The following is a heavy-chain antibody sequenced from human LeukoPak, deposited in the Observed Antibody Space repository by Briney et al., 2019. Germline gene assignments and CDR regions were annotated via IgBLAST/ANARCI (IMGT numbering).Heavy chain of an antibody. D-gene: IGHD3-10*01. CDR2: VSGNGSET. Sequence: TGGSLRLSCAVSGFTFSSFGTYAMSWVRQAPGKGLEWVSGVSGNGSETHYADSVRGRFTISRDNSKNTLYLQIKSLRAEDTALYYCAKGDYTAGSFYVYYGMDVWGRGTTVTVSS. V-gene: IGHV3-23*01. CDR3: AKGDYTAGSFYVYYGMDV. J-gene: IGHJ6*02. CDR1: GFTFSSFGTYA.